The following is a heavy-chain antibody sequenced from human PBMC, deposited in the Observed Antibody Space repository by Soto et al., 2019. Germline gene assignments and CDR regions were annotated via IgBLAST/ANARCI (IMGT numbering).Heavy chain of an antibody. V-gene: IGHV3-66*01. CDR2: IYSGGTT. J-gene: IGHJ4*02. CDR3: ARAGISQAAAGSLDCCPIAS. Sequence: EVPLVESGGGLVQPGGSLRLSCAASGFTVSSNYMSWVRQAPGKGLERVSIIYSGGTTYYADSVKGRFTISRDNSKNTLYLQMNSLRAEDTAVYYCARAGISQAAAGSLDCCPIASWGQGTLVTVSS. CDR1: GFTVSSNY. D-gene: IGHD6-13*01.